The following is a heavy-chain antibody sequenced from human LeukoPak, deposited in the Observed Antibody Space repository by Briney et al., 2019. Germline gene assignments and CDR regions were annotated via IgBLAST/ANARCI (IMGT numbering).Heavy chain of an antibody. V-gene: IGHV4-59*01. CDR2: IYYSGST. J-gene: IGHJ4*02. Sequence: SETLSLTCTVSGGSISSYYWSWIRQPPGKGLEWIGYIYYSGSTNYNPSLKSRVTISVDTSKNQFSLKLSSVTAADTAVYYCARGIIAVAGTAGKIDYWGQGTLVTVSS. CDR3: ARGIIAVAGTAGKIDY. CDR1: GGSISSYY. D-gene: IGHD6-19*01.